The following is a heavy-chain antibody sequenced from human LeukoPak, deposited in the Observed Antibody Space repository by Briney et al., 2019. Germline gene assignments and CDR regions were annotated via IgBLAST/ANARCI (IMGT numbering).Heavy chain of an antibody. CDR3: ASADSSSADPYYYYYMDV. J-gene: IGHJ6*03. CDR1: GGSISSYY. D-gene: IGHD6-6*01. Sequence: SETLSLTCTVSGGSISSYYWSWIRQPPGKGLEWIGYIYTSGSTNYNPSLKSRVTISVDTSKNQFSLKLSSVTAPDTAVYYCASADSSSADPYYYYYMDVWGKGTTVTVSS. V-gene: IGHV4-4*09. CDR2: IYTSGST.